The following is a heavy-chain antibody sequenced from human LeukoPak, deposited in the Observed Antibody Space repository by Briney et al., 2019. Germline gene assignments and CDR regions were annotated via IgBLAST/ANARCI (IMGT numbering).Heavy chain of an antibody. CDR3: ARGRDYGSGSLTLDY. D-gene: IGHD3-10*01. J-gene: IGHJ4*02. CDR2: INQSGTT. CDR1: GETFSGYY. Sequence: PSETVSLTCAVYGETFSGYYWRWVRQPPGKGLEGIGEINQSGTTNCKPSLKSRVTISVDTSKNQFSLKMRSVTAADTAVYYCARGRDYGSGSLTLDYWGQGTLVTVSS. V-gene: IGHV4-34*01.